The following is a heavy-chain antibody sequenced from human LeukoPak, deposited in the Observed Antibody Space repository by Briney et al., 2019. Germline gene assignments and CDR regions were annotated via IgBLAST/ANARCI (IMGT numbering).Heavy chain of an antibody. J-gene: IGHJ4*02. CDR2: INTGGSTT. Sequence: GGSLRLSCAASGFTFSSYWMHWVRQAPGKGLVWVSRINTGGSTTDYADSVKGRFTISRDNAKNTLYLQMNSLRAEDTAVYYCARGSTYDDRSGQAPFDYWGQGTLVTVS. V-gene: IGHV3-74*01. CDR1: GFTFSSYW. CDR3: ARGSTYDDRSGQAPFDY. D-gene: IGHD3-22*01.